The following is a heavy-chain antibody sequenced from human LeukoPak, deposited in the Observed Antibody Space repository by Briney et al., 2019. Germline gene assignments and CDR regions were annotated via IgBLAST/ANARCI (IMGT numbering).Heavy chain of an antibody. CDR3: ARSCLSSSWYRGGIYYYYYMDV. D-gene: IGHD6-13*01. CDR1: GYTFTSYY. V-gene: IGHV1-46*01. J-gene: IGHJ6*03. Sequence: GASVKVSRKASGYTFTSYYMHWVRQAPGQGLEWMGIINPSGGSTSYAQKFQGRVTITRNTSISTAYMELSSLRSEDTAVYYCARSCLSSSWYRGGIYYYYYMDVWGKGTTVTVSS. CDR2: INPSGGST.